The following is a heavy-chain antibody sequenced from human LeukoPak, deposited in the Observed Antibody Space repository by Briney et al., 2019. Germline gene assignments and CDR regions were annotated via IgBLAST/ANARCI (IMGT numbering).Heavy chain of an antibody. CDR1: GFIFNKAW. Sequence: GGSLRLSCAASGFIFNKAWMNWVRQAPGKGPEWVGRIKSNNDGGTTDYASPVEGRFIISRDDSKNTVYLQMNRLIIDDTAIYYCTPVMVEDRGFWGQGTLVTVSS. CDR2: IKSNNDGGTT. V-gene: IGHV3-15*01. J-gene: IGHJ4*02. CDR3: TPVMVEDRGF. D-gene: IGHD2-21*01.